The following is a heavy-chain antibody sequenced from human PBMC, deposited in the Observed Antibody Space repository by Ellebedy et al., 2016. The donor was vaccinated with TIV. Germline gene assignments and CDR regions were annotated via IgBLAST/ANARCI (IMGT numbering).Heavy chain of an antibody. J-gene: IGHJ6*02. CDR3: ARDGAYGDYSPGYYGMDV. V-gene: IGHV3-7*03. CDR2: INQDGSRI. CDR1: GFTFNSYW. D-gene: IGHD3-22*01. Sequence: GESLKISCAASGFTFNSYWMSWVRQAPGKGLEWVANINQDGSRIYYVDSVKGRFTISRDNAKNSVFLRMNTLRCEDTAVYHCARDGAYGDYSPGYYGMDVWGQGTTVTVSS.